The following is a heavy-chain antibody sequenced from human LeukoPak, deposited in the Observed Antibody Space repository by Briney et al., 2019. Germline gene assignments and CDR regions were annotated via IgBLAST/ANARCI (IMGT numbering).Heavy chain of an antibody. CDR3: ARENLYSSGWYAVYYYYMDV. CDR1: GGSISSSSYY. V-gene: IGHV4-39*07. Sequence: SETLSLTCTVSGGSISSSSYYWGWIRQPPGKGLEWIGSIYYSGSTYYNPSLKSRVTISVDTSKNQFSLKLSSVTAADTAVYYCARENLYSSGWYAVYYYYMDVWGKGTTVTASS. J-gene: IGHJ6*03. D-gene: IGHD6-19*01. CDR2: IYYSGST.